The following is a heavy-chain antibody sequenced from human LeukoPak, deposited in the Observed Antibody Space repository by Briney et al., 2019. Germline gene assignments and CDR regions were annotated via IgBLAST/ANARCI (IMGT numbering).Heavy chain of an antibody. CDR3: AKAGGFGERPFGY. V-gene: IGHV3-23*01. CDR1: GFTFSSYG. D-gene: IGHD3-10*01. J-gene: IGHJ4*02. CDR2: ISGSGGST. Sequence: PGGSLRLSCAASGFTFSSYGMSWVRQAPGKGLEWVSAISGSGGSTYYADSVKGRFTISRDNSKNTLYLQMNSLRAEDTAVYYCAKAGGFGERPFGYWGQGTLVTVSS.